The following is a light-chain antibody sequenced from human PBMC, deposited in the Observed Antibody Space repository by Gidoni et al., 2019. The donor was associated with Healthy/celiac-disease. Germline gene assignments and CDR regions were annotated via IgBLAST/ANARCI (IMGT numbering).Light chain of an antibody. Sequence: EIVLTQSPATVSLSPGERATLSCRSSQSVSIYLAWYQQQPGQAPRLLIYDASNRAIGIPARFSVSGSGTDFTLTISSLEPEDFSFFSCQQRSNWPPAITFGQGTRLEIK. CDR1: QSVSIY. CDR2: DAS. V-gene: IGKV3-11*01. CDR3: QQRSNWPPAIT. J-gene: IGKJ5*01.